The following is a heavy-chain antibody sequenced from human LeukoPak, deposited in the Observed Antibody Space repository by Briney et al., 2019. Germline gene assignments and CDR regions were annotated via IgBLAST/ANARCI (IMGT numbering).Heavy chain of an antibody. D-gene: IGHD1-14*01. Sequence: GGSLRLSCAASGFNLRAYWMSWARQAPGKGLEWVASLNQDADREYYVDSVKGRFTISRDNAKNSLYLQMDSLRVEDTAVYYCARATTASARDHWGQGTLVTVSS. CDR3: ARATTASARDH. CDR1: GFNLRAYW. J-gene: IGHJ4*02. V-gene: IGHV3-7*01. CDR2: LNQDADRE.